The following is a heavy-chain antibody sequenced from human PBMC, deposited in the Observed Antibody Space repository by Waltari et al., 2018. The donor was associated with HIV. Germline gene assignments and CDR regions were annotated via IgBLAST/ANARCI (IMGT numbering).Heavy chain of an antibody. V-gene: IGHV4-39*01. D-gene: IGHD3-10*01. Sequence: QLQLQESGPGLVKPSETLSLTCTVSGGSISSSSYYWGWIRQPPGKGVEWIGSIYYSGSTYYNTSLKSRVTISVDTSKNQFSLKLSSVTAADTAVYYCARTSLLWFGELGDAFDIWGQGTMVTVSS. CDR3: ARTSLLWFGELGDAFDI. CDR2: IYYSGST. CDR1: GGSISSSSYY. J-gene: IGHJ3*02.